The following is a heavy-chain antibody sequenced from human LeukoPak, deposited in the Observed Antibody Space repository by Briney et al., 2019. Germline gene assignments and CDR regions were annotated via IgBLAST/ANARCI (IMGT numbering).Heavy chain of an antibody. V-gene: IGHV3-48*03. J-gene: IGHJ4*02. CDR1: GFTFNNYL. CDR2: ISSSGRTI. D-gene: IGHD1-1*01. Sequence: GGSLRLSCAASGFTFNNYLMNWVRQALGKGLECISYISSSGRTIYYADSLRGRFTVSRDNAKNSLYLRMNNLRAEDTAVYYCARVEYYFNYWGQGTLVTVSS. CDR3: ARVEYYFNY.